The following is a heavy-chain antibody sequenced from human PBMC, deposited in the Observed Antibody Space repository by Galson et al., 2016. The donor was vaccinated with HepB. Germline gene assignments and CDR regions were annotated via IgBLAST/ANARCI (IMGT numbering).Heavy chain of an antibody. CDR2: ISSGGGST. CDR1: GFIFSSYA. D-gene: IGHD6-13*01. CDR3: AKDLLAYSSSWYDAFDI. Sequence: SLRLSCAVSGFIFSSYAMSWVRQAPGKGLEWVSGISSGGGSTYHADSVKGRFTISRDNSKNTLYLQMNSLRGEDTARYYCAKDLLAYSSSWYDAFDIWGQGTMVTVSS. V-gene: IGHV3-23*01. J-gene: IGHJ3*02.